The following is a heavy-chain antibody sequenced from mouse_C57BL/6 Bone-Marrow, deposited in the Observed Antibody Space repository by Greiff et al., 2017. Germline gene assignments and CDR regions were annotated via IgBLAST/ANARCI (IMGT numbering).Heavy chain of an antibody. D-gene: IGHD2-3*01. J-gene: IGHJ4*01. CDR3: ARWRWLLPHYYAMDY. V-gene: IGHV1-75*01. CDR2: IFPGSGST. CDR1: GYTFTDYY. Sequence: QVQLQQSGPELVKPGASVKISCKASGYTFTDYYINWVKQRPGQGLEWIGWIFPGSGSTYYNEKFKGKATFTLDKSSSTAYMLLRSLTSEESAVYFCARWRWLLPHYYAMDYWGQGTSVTVSS.